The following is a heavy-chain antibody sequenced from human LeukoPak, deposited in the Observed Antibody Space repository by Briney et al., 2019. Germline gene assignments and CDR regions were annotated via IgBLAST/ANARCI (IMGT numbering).Heavy chain of an antibody. CDR3: AGCSTVTTYYYSYYMDI. J-gene: IGHJ6*03. CDR2: IKQDGSGT. V-gene: IGHV3-7*01. CDR1: EFTFSNYW. Sequence: GGSLRLSCAASEFTFSNYWMSWVRLAPGKGMEWVANIKQDGSGTYYVDSVKGRFTISRDNAKDSLYLQMNSLRAEDTAVYYCAGCSTVTTYYYSYYMDIWGKGTTVTVSS. D-gene: IGHD4-17*01.